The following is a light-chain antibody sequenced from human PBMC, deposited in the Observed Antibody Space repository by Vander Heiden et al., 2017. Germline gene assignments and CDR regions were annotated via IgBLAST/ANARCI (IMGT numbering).Light chain of an antibody. J-gene: IGLJ2*01. CDR3: QTWDSSAVV. CDR1: NLGDKS. Sequence: SYELTQPPSVSVSPGQTASITCTGNNLGDKSTRWYQQKPGQSPVLVINQSTKRPSGIPERFSGSNSRNTATLTISGTQAMDEADYYCQTWDSSAVVFGGGTKLTVL. CDR2: QST. V-gene: IGLV3-1*01.